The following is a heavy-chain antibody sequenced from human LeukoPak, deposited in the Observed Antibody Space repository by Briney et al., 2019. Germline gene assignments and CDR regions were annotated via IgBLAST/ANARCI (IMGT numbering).Heavy chain of an antibody. CDR1: GFTFSSYG. J-gene: IGHJ4*02. CDR2: IWYDGSNK. V-gene: IGHV3-33*01. D-gene: IGHD3-16*01. CDR3: ARDHLRTFVDY. Sequence: GRSLRLSCAASGFTFSSYGMHWVRQAPGKGLEWVAVIWYDGSNKYYADSVKGRFTISRDNSKNTLYLRMNSLRAQDTAVYYCARDHLRTFVDYWGQGTLVTVSS.